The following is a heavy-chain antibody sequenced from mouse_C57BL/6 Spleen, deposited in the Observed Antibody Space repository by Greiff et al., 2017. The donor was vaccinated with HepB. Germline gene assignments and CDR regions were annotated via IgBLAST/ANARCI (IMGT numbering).Heavy chain of an antibody. CDR3: AGTPVVPFFDY. CDR1: GYAFSSSW. V-gene: IGHV1-82*01. D-gene: IGHD1-1*01. Sequence: VQLQQSGPELVKPGASVKISCKASGYAFSSSWMNWVKQRPGKGLEWIGRIYPGDGDTNYNGKCKGKATLTADKSSSTAYMQLSSLTSEDSAVYFCAGTPVVPFFDYWGQGTTLTVSS. CDR2: IYPGDGDT. J-gene: IGHJ2*01.